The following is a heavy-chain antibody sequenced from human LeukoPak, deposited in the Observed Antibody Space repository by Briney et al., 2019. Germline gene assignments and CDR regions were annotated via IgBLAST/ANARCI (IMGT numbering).Heavy chain of an antibody. CDR1: GLFFGNYA. V-gene: IGHV3-23*01. CDR3: AKGGHYSFFDY. D-gene: IGHD4-11*01. J-gene: IGHJ4*02. CDR2: ISGDGTET. Sequence: PGGSRRLSCKASGLFFGNYAITWVRQPPRRGREWVSTISGDGTETFYADSVKGRFTISRDNSKNTHYLQMSSLRAEDTGIYYCAKGGHYSFFDYWGQGTLVTVSS.